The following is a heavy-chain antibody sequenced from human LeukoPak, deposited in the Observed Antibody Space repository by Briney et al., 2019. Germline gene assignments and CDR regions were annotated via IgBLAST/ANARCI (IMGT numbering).Heavy chain of an antibody. CDR3: ARISSSGSYTFDF. V-gene: IGHV3-74*01. J-gene: IGHJ3*01. CDR2: LNSDGSSR. Sequence: GGSLRLSCAASGFIFSNYWMDWVRQAPGKGLVWVSRLNSDGSSRTYADSVKSRFTISRDNAKNTLYLQMNSLRVDDTAVYYCARISSSGSYTFDFWGQGTMVTVSS. CDR1: GFIFSNYW. D-gene: IGHD3-10*01.